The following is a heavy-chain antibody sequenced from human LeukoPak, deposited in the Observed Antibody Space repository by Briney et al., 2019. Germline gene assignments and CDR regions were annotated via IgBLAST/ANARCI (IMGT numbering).Heavy chain of an antibody. CDR2: IYYSGST. CDR1: GGSISSYY. J-gene: IGHJ1*01. V-gene: IGHV4-59*12. D-gene: IGHD3-22*01. CDR3: ARMVGSDSSGYQGRYFQH. Sequence: PSETLSLTCTVSGGSISSYYWSWIRQPPGKGLEWIGYIYYSGSTYYNPSLKSRVTISVDTSKNQFSLKLSSVTAADTAVYYCARMVGSDSSGYQGRYFQHWGQGTLVTVSS.